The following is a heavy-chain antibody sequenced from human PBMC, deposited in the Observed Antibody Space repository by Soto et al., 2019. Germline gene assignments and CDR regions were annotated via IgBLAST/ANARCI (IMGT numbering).Heavy chain of an antibody. Sequence: GGSLRLSCAASGFTFNYYGMHWVRQAPGKGLEWVSYISSSSSTIYQADSVKGRFTISRDNAKNSLYLQMNSLRDEDTAVYYCARQKDSSGYYYYYYGMDVWGQGTTVTVSS. V-gene: IGHV3-48*02. J-gene: IGHJ6*02. CDR3: ARQKDSSGYYYYYYGMDV. CDR1: GFTFNYYG. D-gene: IGHD3-22*01. CDR2: ISSSSSTI.